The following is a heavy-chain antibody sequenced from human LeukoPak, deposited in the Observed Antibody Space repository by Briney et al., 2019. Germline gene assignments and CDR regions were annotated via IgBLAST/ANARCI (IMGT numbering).Heavy chain of an antibody. Sequence: TGGSLRLSCAASGFTFSSYGMHWVRQAPGKGLEWVAFIRYDGSNKYYADSVKGRFTISRDNSKNTLYLQMNSLRAEDTAVYYCASYPTKLVTIDYWGQGTLVTVSS. CDR3: ASYPTKLVTIDY. J-gene: IGHJ4*02. CDR2: IRYDGSNK. D-gene: IGHD6-6*01. CDR1: GFTFSSYG. V-gene: IGHV3-30*02.